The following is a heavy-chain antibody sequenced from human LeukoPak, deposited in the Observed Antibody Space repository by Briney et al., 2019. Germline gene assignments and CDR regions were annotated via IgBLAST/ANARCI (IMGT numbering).Heavy chain of an antibody. V-gene: IGHV5-51*01. D-gene: IGHD2-15*01. CDR2: IYPGDSDT. Sequence: GESLKISCKISGYRLTNNWIGWVRQVPGKGLEWMGIIYPGDSDTRYSASFQGQVTISADKSISTAYLQWSSLKASDTAMYYCARLPSYSYYYYMDVWGKGTTVTVSS. CDR3: ARLPSYSYYYYMDV. J-gene: IGHJ6*03. CDR1: GYRLTNNW.